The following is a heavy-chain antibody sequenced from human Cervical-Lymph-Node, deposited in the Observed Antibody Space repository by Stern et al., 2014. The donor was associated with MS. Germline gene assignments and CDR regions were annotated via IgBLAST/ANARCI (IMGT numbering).Heavy chain of an antibody. CDR1: GG. CDR3: ARGSGDNWFGP. Sequence: QMQLVQSGAEVKKPGSSVTVSCKSSGGISWVRQAPGQGLEWMGGVIPFVRTSNYAQKFQGRVTITADTSTNTTYLHLSRLTSADTAVYYCARGSGDNWFGPWGQGTLVTVSS. CDR2: VIPFVRTS. J-gene: IGHJ5*02. V-gene: IGHV1-69*06. D-gene: IGHD3-10*01.